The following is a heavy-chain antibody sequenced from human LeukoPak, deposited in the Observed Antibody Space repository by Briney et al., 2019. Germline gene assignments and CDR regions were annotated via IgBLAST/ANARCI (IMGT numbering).Heavy chain of an antibody. CDR3: ARGAEDSGCSL. V-gene: IGHV3-23*01. Sequence: PGESLRLSCAASGFTFSSYAMSWVRQPQRKGLEWVSGISRGGDGPYYAGSVQGRFTTASDNSKNTLYLQMNSPRADATALYYCARGAEDSGCSLWGEGSLVTVS. D-gene: IGHD6-19*01. CDR2: ISRGGDGP. J-gene: IGHJ4*02. CDR1: GFTFSSYA.